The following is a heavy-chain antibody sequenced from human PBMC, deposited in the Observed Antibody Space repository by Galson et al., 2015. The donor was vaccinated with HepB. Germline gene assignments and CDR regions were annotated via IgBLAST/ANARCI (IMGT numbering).Heavy chain of an antibody. CDR1: GFTFSSYA. Sequence: SLRLSCAASGFTFSSYAMHGVRQAPGKGLEWVAVISYDGSNKYYADSVKGRFTISRDNSKNTLYLQMNSLRAEDTAVYYCARDLRVYCGGDCYPDYWGQGTLVTVSS. V-gene: IGHV3-30*04. CDR2: ISYDGSNK. D-gene: IGHD2-21*02. CDR3: ARDLRVYCGGDCYPDY. J-gene: IGHJ4*02.